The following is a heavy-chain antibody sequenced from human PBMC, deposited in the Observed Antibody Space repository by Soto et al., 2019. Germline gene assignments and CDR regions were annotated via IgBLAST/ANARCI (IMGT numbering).Heavy chain of an antibody. CDR1: GFTFKNYG. J-gene: IGHJ6*02. V-gene: IGHV3-30*03. CDR2: ISHDGGTK. CDR3: ATRITNSAYDDYYYYGMDA. Sequence: VHLVESGGGVVQPGRSLRLSCAASGFTFKNYGMHWVRQAPGKGLEWVAVISHDGGTKHYADSVKGRFTIFRDDSKNTVALQKTSLRPHDTTVYYWATRITNSAYDDYYYYGMDAWGQGTTVIVSS. D-gene: IGHD3-16*01.